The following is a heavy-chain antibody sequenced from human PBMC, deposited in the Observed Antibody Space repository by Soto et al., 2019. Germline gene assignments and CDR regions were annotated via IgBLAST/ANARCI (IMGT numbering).Heavy chain of an antibody. D-gene: IGHD3-10*01. CDR2: ISGSGGST. CDR3: ARDRRGAYYFDY. V-gene: IGHV3-23*01. CDR1: GFTFSSYA. J-gene: IGHJ4*02. Sequence: PGGSLRLSCAASGFTFSSYAMSWVRQAPGKGLEWVSAISGSGGSTYYADSVKGRFTISRDNSKNTLYLQMNSLRAEDTAVYYCARDRRGAYYFDYWGQGTLVTVSS.